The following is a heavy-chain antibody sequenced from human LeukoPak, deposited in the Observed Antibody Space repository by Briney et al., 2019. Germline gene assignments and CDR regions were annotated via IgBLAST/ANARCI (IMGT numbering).Heavy chain of an antibody. CDR3: VATEDYYYYIDV. Sequence: SETLSLTCTVSGGSISSYYWSWIRQPPGKGLEWIGYIYYSGSTNYNPSLKSRVTISVDTSKNQFSLKLSSVTAADTAVYYCVATEDYYYYIDVWGKGTTVTVSS. V-gene: IGHV4-59*01. CDR2: IYYSGST. D-gene: IGHD1-26*01. CDR1: GGSISSYY. J-gene: IGHJ6*03.